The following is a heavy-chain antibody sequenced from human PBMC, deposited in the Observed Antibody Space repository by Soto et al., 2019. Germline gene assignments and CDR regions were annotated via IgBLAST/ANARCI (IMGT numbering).Heavy chain of an antibody. D-gene: IGHD2-15*01. CDR2: IYYSGST. Sequence: SETLSLTCTVSGDSLSSGGYYCSWIRQLPGKGLEWIGFIYYSGSTFYNPSLRSRVTMSADASKNQISLKLSSVTAADTAVYYCARRYGGNFDYWGQGTLVTVSS. CDR1: GDSLSSGGYY. CDR3: ARRYGGNFDY. J-gene: IGHJ4*02. V-gene: IGHV4-31*03.